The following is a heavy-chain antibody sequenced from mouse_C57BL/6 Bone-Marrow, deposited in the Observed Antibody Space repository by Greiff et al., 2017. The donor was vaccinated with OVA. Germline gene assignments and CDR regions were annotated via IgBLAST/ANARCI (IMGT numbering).Heavy chain of an antibody. D-gene: IGHD1-1*01. Sequence: VHVKQSGAELVRPGASVKLSCTASGFNIKDYYMHWVKQRPEQGLEWIGRIDPEDGDTEYAPKFQGKATMTADTSSNTAYLQLSSLTSEDTAVYYCTLPSDYGSVFYYFDYWGQGTTLTVSS. CDR2: IDPEDGDT. CDR3: TLPSDYGSVFYYFDY. V-gene: IGHV14-1*01. CDR1: GFNIKDYY. J-gene: IGHJ2*01.